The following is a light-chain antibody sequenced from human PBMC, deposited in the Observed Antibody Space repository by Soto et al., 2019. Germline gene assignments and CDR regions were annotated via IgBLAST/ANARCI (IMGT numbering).Light chain of an antibody. Sequence: DIEMTQSPSSLSASVGDRVTITCRASQSIRSYVNWYQQKPGKAPTLLIHAASSLQSGDPLRFSGSGSGTDFTLTISSLQPEDFATYYCQQSSTTPYTFGQGTRLEIK. J-gene: IGKJ2*01. CDR3: QQSSTTPYT. CDR1: QSIRSY. V-gene: IGKV1-39*01. CDR2: AAS.